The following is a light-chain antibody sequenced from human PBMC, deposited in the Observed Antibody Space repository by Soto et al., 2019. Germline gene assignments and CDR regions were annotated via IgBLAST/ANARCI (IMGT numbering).Light chain of an antibody. CDR1: QRISNNY. V-gene: IGKV3-20*01. CDR3: QQYGSSPPIT. J-gene: IGKJ5*01. Sequence: EIVLTQSPGTLSLSPGERATLSCGASQRISNNYLAWYQQRPGQAPRLLIYGASSRANGIPERFSGSASGADFALTVSSLEPEDFAVYYCQQYGSSPPITFGQGTRLEIK. CDR2: GAS.